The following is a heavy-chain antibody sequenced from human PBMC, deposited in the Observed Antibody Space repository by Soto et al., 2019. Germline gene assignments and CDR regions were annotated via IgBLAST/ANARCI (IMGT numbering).Heavy chain of an antibody. J-gene: IGHJ4*02. CDR3: ATYGDYVDY. Sequence: SETLSLTCTVSGGSISSSSYYWGWIRQPPGKGLEWIGSIYYSGSTYYNPSLKSRVTISVDTSKNQFSLKLSSVTAADTAVYYCATYGDYVDYWGQGTLVTVS. V-gene: IGHV4-39*01. D-gene: IGHD4-17*01. CDR2: IYYSGST. CDR1: GGSISSSSYY.